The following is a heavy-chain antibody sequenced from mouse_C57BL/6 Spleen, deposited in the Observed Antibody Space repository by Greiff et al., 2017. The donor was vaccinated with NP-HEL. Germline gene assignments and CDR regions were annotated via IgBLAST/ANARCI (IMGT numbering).Heavy chain of an antibody. CDR3: ARHGDYYGSSPFDY. CDR2: ISSGGSYT. CDR1: GFTFSSYG. J-gene: IGHJ2*01. D-gene: IGHD1-1*01. V-gene: IGHV5-6*01. Sequence: EVQLVESGGDLVKPGGSLKLSCAASGFTFSSYGMSWVRQTPDKRLEWVATISSGGSYTYYPDSVKGRFTISRDNAKNTLYLQMSSLKSEDTAMYYCARHGDYYGSSPFDYWGQGTTLTVSS.